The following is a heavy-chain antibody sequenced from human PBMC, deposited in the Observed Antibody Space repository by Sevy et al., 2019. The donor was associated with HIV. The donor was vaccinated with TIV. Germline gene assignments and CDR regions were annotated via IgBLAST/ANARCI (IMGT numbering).Heavy chain of an antibody. V-gene: IGHV3-30*02. Sequence: GGSLRLSCAASGFTFSTYGMHWVRQAPGKGLEWVAFIRYDGSHKYYEDSVKGRFTISRDNSKNTLDLQMNSLRAEDTAVYYCAKDRELLFQSYFHYCGQGILVTVSS. J-gene: IGHJ4*02. D-gene: IGHD3-10*01. CDR3: AKDRELLFQSYFHY. CDR1: GFTFSTYG. CDR2: IRYDGSHK.